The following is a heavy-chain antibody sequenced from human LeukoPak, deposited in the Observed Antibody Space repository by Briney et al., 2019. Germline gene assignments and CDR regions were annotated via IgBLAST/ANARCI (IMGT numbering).Heavy chain of an antibody. Sequence: PGGSLRLSCAASGFTFSGYWMHWLRRGPGKGLVWVSRINSDGSDTRHADSVNGRFTISRDNAKNMVFLEMNSLRVEDTAVYHCARDRDGPDYWGQGTLVTVSS. D-gene: IGHD5-24*01. CDR2: INSDGSDT. CDR3: ARDRDGPDY. J-gene: IGHJ4*02. CDR1: GFTFSGYW. V-gene: IGHV3-74*01.